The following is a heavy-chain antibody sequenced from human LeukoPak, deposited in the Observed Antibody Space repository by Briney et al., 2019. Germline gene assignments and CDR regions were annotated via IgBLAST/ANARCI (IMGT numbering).Heavy chain of an antibody. V-gene: IGHV3-11*04. Sequence: PGRSLRLSCTASGFTFGDYAMSWVRQAPGKGLEWVSYISSSGSTIYYADSVKGRFTISRDNAKNSLYLQMNSLRAEDTAVYYCARAEEYYDILTGYYPDYWGQGTLVTVSS. D-gene: IGHD3-9*01. CDR3: ARAEEYYDILTGYYPDY. J-gene: IGHJ4*02. CDR1: GFTFGDYA. CDR2: ISSSGSTI.